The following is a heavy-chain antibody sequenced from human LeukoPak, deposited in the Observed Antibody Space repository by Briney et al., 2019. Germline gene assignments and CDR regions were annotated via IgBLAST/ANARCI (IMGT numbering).Heavy chain of an antibody. D-gene: IGHD3-10*01. CDR3: ARLRQGMGDFDY. J-gene: IGHJ4*02. V-gene: IGHV1-18*01. CDR2: ISAYNGNT. CDR1: GYTFTSYG. Sequence: ASLKLSCTASGYTFTSYGISWVRQAPGQGLEWMGWISAYNGNTNYAQTLQGRVTMTTDTSTSTAYMELRSLRSDDTAVYYCARLRQGMGDFDYWGQGTLVTVSS.